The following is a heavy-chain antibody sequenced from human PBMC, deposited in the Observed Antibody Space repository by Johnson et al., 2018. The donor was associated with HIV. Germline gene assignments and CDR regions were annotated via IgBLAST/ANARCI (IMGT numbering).Heavy chain of an antibody. Sequence: VQLVESGGGLVQPGGSLRLSCAASGFTFSSYWMSWVRQAPGKGLEWVTNIKEDGSEEYYVDSVKGRFIISRDNAKNSLYLQMNSLRAEDTAVYYCARAPGWNDVWGACDIWGQGTMVTVSS. J-gene: IGHJ3*02. V-gene: IGHV3-7*05. D-gene: IGHD1-1*01. CDR1: GFTFSSYW. CDR3: ARAPGWNDVWGACDI. CDR2: IKEDGSEE.